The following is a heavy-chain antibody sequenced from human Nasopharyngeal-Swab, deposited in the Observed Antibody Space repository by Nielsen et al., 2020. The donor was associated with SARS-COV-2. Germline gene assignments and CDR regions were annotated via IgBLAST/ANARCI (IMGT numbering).Heavy chain of an antibody. CDR3: TTEYGDYNYYYYYVMDV. J-gene: IGHJ6*02. D-gene: IGHD4-17*01. CDR2: IKSKTDGGTT. CDR1: GFTFSNAW. Sequence: GGSLRLSCAASGFTFSNAWMNWVRQAPGKGLEWVGRIKSKTDGGTTDYAAPVKGRFTISRDDSKNTLYLQMNGLKTEDTAVYYCTTEYGDYNYYYYYVMDVWGQGTTVTVSS. V-gene: IGHV3-15*01.